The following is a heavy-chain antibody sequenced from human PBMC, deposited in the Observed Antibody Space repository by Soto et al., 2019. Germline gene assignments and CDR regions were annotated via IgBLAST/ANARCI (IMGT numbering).Heavy chain of an antibody. CDR1: GFTFSSYA. D-gene: IGHD3-3*01. J-gene: IGHJ4*02. CDR2: ISGSGGST. Sequence: EVQLLESGGGLVQPGGSLRLSCAASGFTFSSYAMSWVRQAPWKGLEWVSAISGSGGSTYYADSVKGRFTISRDNSKNTLYLQMNSLRAEDTAVSYCAKGEFGVVTGADNDYWGQGTLVTVSS. CDR3: AKGEFGVVTGADNDY. V-gene: IGHV3-23*01.